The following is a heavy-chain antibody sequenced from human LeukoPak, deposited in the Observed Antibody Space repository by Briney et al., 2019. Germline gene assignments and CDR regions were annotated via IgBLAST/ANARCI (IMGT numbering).Heavy chain of an antibody. J-gene: IGHJ5*01. Sequence: AGGSLRLSCAGSGFALKSYSLTWVRQAPGKGLEWVSSISSTSAYIHYADSVKGRFTISRDNVDNVVYLEMNSLGAEDTATYYCARVAVSGPTGWFDSWGQGTLVIVSS. CDR3: ARVAVSGPTGWFDS. D-gene: IGHD2-8*02. CDR2: ISSTSAYI. V-gene: IGHV3-21*01. CDR1: GFALKSYS.